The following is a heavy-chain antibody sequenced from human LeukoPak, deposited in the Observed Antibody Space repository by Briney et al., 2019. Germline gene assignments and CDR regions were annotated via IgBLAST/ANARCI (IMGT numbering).Heavy chain of an antibody. CDR1: GGTFSSYT. CDR2: IIPILGIA. V-gene: IGHV1-69*04. CDR3: ARENGGNDSNYDY. D-gene: IGHD4-11*01. J-gene: IGHJ4*02. Sequence: SVTVSCKASGGTFSSYTISWVRQAPGQGLEWMGRIIPILGIANYAQKFQGRVTITADKSTSTAYMELSSLRSEDTAVYYCARENGGNDSNYDYWGQGTLVTVSS.